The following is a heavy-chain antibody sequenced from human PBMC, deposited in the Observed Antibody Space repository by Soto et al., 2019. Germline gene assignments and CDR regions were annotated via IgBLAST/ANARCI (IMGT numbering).Heavy chain of an antibody. CDR2: IYYSGST. Sequence: SDTLSLTCTVPGGSITSSSYYLGWIRQPPGKGLEWIGSIYYSGSTYYNPSLKSRVTISVDTSKNQFSLKLSSVTAADTAVYYCARDGNYYGSGSKNYYYYYGMDVWGQGTTVT. CDR3: ARDGNYYGSGSKNYYYYYGMDV. J-gene: IGHJ6*02. CDR1: GGSITSSSYY. V-gene: IGHV4-39*02. D-gene: IGHD3-10*01.